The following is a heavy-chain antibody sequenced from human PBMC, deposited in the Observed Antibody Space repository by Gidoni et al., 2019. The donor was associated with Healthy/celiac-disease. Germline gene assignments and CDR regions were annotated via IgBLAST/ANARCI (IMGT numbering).Heavy chain of an antibody. CDR1: GGSISSYY. Sequence: QVQLQESGPGLVKPSETLSLTCTVSGGSISSYYWSWIRQPPGKGLEWIGYIYYSGSTNYNPSLKSRVTISVDTSKNQFSLKLSSVTAADTAVYYCARVAHPVPMTTVYYFDYWGQGTLVTVSS. V-gene: IGHV4-59*01. CDR3: ARVAHPVPMTTVYYFDY. D-gene: IGHD4-17*01. J-gene: IGHJ4*02. CDR2: IYYSGST.